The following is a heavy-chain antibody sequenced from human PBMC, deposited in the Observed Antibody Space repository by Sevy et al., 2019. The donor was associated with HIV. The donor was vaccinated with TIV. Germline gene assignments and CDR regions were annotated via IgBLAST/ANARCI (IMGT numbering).Heavy chain of an antibody. Sequence: ASVKVSCKASRDTFTNFVLTWVRQAPGQGLEWMGGIIPVSGTTNYAQKFQGRVTITADESTTTVYMEVSSLRSEDTAIYYCARAKGAGYYHPPDYWGQGTLVTVSS. CDR2: IIPVSGTT. J-gene: IGHJ4*02. CDR1: RDTFTNFV. V-gene: IGHV1-69*13. D-gene: IGHD3-22*01. CDR3: ARAKGAGYYHPPDY.